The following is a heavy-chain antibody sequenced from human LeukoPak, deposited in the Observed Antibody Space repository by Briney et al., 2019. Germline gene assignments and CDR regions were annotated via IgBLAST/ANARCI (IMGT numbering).Heavy chain of an antibody. Sequence: PSETLSLTCAVYGGSFSGYYWSWIRRPPGKGLEWIGEINHSGSTNYNPSLKSRVTISVDTSKNQFSLKLSSVTAADTAVYYCARTSGYWGQGTLVTVSS. CDR1: GGSFSGYY. J-gene: IGHJ4*02. V-gene: IGHV4-34*01. D-gene: IGHD3-10*01. CDR2: INHSGST. CDR3: ARTSGY.